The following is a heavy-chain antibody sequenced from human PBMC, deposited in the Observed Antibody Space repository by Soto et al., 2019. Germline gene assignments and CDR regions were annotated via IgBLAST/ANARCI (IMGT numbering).Heavy chain of an antibody. J-gene: IGHJ4*02. D-gene: IGHD2-21*02. CDR1: GGSVSSGSYY. V-gene: IGHV4-61*03. CDR3: ARQSVVTIDY. CDR2: ISSSGIT. Sequence: SETLSLTCTVSGGSVSSGSYYWSWIRQPPGKGLEWIGYISSSGITNYNPSLKSRVAISVDTSKNHFSLKVSSVTAADTAIYYCARQSVVTIDYWGQGILVTVSS.